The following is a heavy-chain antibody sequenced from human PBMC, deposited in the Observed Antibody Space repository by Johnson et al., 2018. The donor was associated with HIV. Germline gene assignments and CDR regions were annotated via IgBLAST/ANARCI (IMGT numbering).Heavy chain of an antibody. J-gene: IGHJ3*02. D-gene: IGHD3-22*01. Sequence: QVQLVESGGGVVQPGRSLRLSCAASGFTFSSYAMHWVRQAPGKGLEWVAVISYDGSNKYYADSVKGRFTISRDNSKNTLYLQMNSLRAEDTTVYYCARGGDYYDSSGDPLGVFDIWGQGTMVTVS. V-gene: IGHV3-30-3*01. CDR2: ISYDGSNK. CDR3: ARGGDYYDSSGDPLGVFDI. CDR1: GFTFSSYA.